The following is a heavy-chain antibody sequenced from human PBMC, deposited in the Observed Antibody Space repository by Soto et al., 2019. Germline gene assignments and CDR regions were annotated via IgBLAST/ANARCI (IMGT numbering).Heavy chain of an antibody. V-gene: IGHV3-23*01. Sequence: GGSLRLSCAASGFTFSSYAMSWVRQAPGKGLEWVSAISGSGGSTYYADSVKGRFTISRDNSKNTLYLQMNSLRAEDTDVYYCAKCLQGATYVAPFDYWGQGTLVTVSS. CDR1: GFTFSSYA. CDR2: ISGSGGST. J-gene: IGHJ4*02. D-gene: IGHD1-26*01. CDR3: AKCLQGATYVAPFDY.